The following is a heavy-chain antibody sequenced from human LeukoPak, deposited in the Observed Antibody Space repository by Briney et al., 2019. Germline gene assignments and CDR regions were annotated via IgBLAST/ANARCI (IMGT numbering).Heavy chain of an antibody. Sequence: GASVKVSCKASGYTFTGYYMHWMRQAPGQGLEWMGWINPNSGGTNYAQKFQGRVTMTRDTSISTAYMELSRLRSDDTAVYYCARTMVRGVIFDYWGQGTLVTVSS. J-gene: IGHJ4*02. D-gene: IGHD3-10*01. CDR2: INPNSGGT. CDR3: ARTMVRGVIFDY. V-gene: IGHV1-2*02. CDR1: GYTFTGYY.